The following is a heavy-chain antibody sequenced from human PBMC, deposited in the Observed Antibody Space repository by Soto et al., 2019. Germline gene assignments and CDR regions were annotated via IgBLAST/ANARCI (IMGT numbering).Heavy chain of an antibody. D-gene: IGHD2-2*01. CDR1: GGTFGSYA. Sequence: QVQLVQSGAEVKKPGSSVKVSCKASGGTFGSYAFSWVRQAPGQGLEWMGGIIPVSGAAHYAQKFQGRVTITADEPTSPAYMELSSLSAQEPAVYYCATALGCRSTSCALDSWGQGTRVIVSS. V-gene: IGHV1-69*01. J-gene: IGHJ4*02. CDR2: IIPVSGAA. CDR3: ATALGCRSTSCALDS.